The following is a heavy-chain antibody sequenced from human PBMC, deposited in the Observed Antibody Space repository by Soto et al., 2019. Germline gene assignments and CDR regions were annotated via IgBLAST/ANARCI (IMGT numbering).Heavy chain of an antibody. CDR2: IIPIFGTA. Sequence: QVQLVQSGAEVKKPGSSVKVSCKASGGTFSSYAISWVRQAPGQGLEWMGGIIPIFGTANYAQKFQGRVTITADESTSTAYRELSSLRSEDTAVYYCARDPSITGKANWFDPWGQGTLVTFSS. J-gene: IGHJ5*02. V-gene: IGHV1-69*01. CDR3: ARDPSITGKANWFDP. CDR1: GGTFSSYA. D-gene: IGHD1-20*01.